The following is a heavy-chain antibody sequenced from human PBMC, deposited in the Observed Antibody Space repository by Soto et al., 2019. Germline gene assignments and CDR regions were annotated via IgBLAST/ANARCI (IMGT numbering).Heavy chain of an antibody. J-gene: IGHJ4*02. CDR3: ARHGGIAVPDY. Sequence: SETLSLTCTVSGGSISSSSYYWGWIRQPPGKGLEWIGSIYYSGSTYYNPSLKSRVTISVDTSKNQFSLKLSSVTAADTAVYYCARHGGIAVPDYWGQGTLVTVSS. D-gene: IGHD6-19*01. CDR1: GGSISSSSYY. V-gene: IGHV4-39*01. CDR2: IYYSGST.